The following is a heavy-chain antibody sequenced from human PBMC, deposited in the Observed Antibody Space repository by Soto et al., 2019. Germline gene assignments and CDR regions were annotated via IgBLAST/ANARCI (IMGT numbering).Heavy chain of an antibody. CDR1: GGSVSSGSYY. V-gene: IGHV4-61*01. J-gene: IGHJ4*02. D-gene: IGHD3-22*01. CDR2: IYYSGST. Sequence: SETLSLTCTVSGGSVSSGSYYWSWIRRPPGKGLEWIGYIYYSGSTNYNPSLKSRVTISVDTSRNQFSLKLSSVTAADTAVYYCARVVLRPEWTDSSGEHFDYWGQGTLVTVSS. CDR3: ARVVLRPEWTDSSGEHFDY.